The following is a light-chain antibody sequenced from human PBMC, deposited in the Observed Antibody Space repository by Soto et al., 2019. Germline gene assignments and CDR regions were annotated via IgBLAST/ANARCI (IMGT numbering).Light chain of an antibody. V-gene: IGKV2D-29*01. CDR2: EVS. J-gene: IGKJ5*01. Sequence: DVVMTQTPLSLCVTPVQPASISCKSSHVLLHSHGKTYFYCDLQKPGQPPQLLIYEVSNPLSRVPDRFSGSGSGTDFTLEISRVETDDVGIYYCMQSTQLPPTFGQGTRLEI. CDR3: MQSTQLPPT. CDR1: HVLLHSHGKTY.